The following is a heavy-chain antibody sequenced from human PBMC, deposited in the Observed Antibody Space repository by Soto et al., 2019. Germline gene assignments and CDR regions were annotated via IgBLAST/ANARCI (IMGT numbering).Heavy chain of an antibody. CDR1: GDTFTDYY. CDR2: VNPSGGHT. Sequence: QVQLVQSGAEVKKPGASVKVSCKASGDTFTDYYIHWVRQAPGQGLEWMGTVNPSGGHTTYAQHFLGRMTMTRDTSTSTLYYCARGGHAVVVTAALDYWGQGTLVTVSS. D-gene: IGHD2-21*02. CDR3: Y. V-gene: IGHV1-46*01. J-gene: IGHJ4*02.